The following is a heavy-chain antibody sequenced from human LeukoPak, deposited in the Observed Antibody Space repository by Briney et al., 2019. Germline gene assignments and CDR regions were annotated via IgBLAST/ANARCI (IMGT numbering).Heavy chain of an antibody. Sequence: PGGSLRLSCAAPGFTFSNYGMHWVRQAPGKGLEWVAFIRYDGSNKYYADSAKGRFTISRDNSKNTLYLQMNSLRAEDTAVYYCAKDETVVTHGPSYFDYWGQGTLVTVSS. D-gene: IGHD4-23*01. CDR1: GFTFSNYG. CDR2: IRYDGSNK. CDR3: AKDETVVTHGPSYFDY. V-gene: IGHV3-30*02. J-gene: IGHJ4*02.